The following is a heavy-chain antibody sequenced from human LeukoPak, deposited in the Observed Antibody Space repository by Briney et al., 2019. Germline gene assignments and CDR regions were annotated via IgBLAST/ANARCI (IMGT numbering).Heavy chain of an antibody. CDR1: GFTFRSYG. V-gene: IGHV3-33*01. CDR3: ARSHPGTTVDAY. D-gene: IGHD6-19*01. J-gene: IGHJ4*02. CDR2: IWYDGSNK. Sequence: GGSLRLSCAASGFTFRSYGMHWVRQAPGKGLEWVAIIWYDGSNKYYRESVKGRFTVSRDNSMNTLYLQMDSLRAEDTAVYYCARSHPGTTVDAYWGQGTLVTVSS.